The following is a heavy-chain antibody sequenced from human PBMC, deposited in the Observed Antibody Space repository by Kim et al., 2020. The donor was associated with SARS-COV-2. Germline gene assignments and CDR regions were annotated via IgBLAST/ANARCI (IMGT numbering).Heavy chain of an antibody. CDR1: GDSVSSNSAA. CDR3: ARGGYYDFWSGYWGGGFDY. Sequence: SQTLSLTCAISGDSVSSNSAAWNWIRQSPSRGLEWLGRTYYRSKWYNDYAVSVKSRITINPDTSKNQFSLQLNSVTPEDTAVYYCARGGYYDFWSGYWGGGFDYWGQGTLVTVSS. V-gene: IGHV6-1*01. J-gene: IGHJ4*02. CDR2: TYYRSKWYN. D-gene: IGHD3-3*01.